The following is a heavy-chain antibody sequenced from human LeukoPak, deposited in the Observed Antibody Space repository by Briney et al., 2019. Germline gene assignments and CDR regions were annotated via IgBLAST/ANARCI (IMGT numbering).Heavy chain of an antibody. CDR3: AKSGSSGSYHSYYYYYYYMDV. CDR1: GFTFSSYG. Sequence: GGSLRLSCAASGFTFSSYGMHWVRQAPGKGLEWVAFIRYDGSNKYYADSVKGRFTISRDNSKNTLYLQMNSLRAEDTAVYYCAKSGSSGSYHSYYYYYYYMDVWGKGTTVTVSS. D-gene: IGHD1-26*01. V-gene: IGHV3-30*02. CDR2: IRYDGSNK. J-gene: IGHJ6*03.